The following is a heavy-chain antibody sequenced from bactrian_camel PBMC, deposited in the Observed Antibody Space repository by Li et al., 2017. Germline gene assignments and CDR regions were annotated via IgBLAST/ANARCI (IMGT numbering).Heavy chain of an antibody. CDR1: GFTFSTRD. J-gene: IGHJ6*01. Sequence: VQLVESGGGSVQAGGSLRLSCAGSGFTFSTRDMMWVRQTPGKGLEWVSAISAGVGTTYYSDSVKGRFTISRDNAKNTLYLQMSSLKPEDTAMYYCNARLRSGDSCAGYWGQGTQVTVS. CDR2: ISAGVGTT. D-gene: IGHD5*01. V-gene: IGHV3S40*01. CDR3: NARLRSGDSCAGY.